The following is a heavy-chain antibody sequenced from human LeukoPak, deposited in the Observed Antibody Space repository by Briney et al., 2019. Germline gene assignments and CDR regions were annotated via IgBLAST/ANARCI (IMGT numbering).Heavy chain of an antibody. D-gene: IGHD3-10*01. CDR2: ISWNSGSI. V-gene: IGHV3-9*03. Sequence: GRSLRLSCAASGFTFDEYAMHWVRQAPGKGLEWVSGISWNSGSIGYADSVKGRFTISRDNAKNSLYLQMNSLRAEDMALYYCAKGGDSDYYYYMDVWGKGTTVTVS. J-gene: IGHJ6*03. CDR3: AKGGDSDYYYYMDV. CDR1: GFTFDEYA.